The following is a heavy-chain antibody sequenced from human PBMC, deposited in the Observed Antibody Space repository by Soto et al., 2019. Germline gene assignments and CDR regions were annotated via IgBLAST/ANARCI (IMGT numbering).Heavy chain of an antibody. CDR2: TYYRSKWYN. Sequence: SQTLSLTCAISGDSVSSNSAAWNWIRQSPSRGLEWLGRTYYRSKWYNDYAVSVKSRITINPDTSKNQFSLQLNSVTPEDTAVYYCARGRAVAGTNYYSYGMDVWGQGTTVTAP. CDR1: GDSVSSNSAA. V-gene: IGHV6-1*01. CDR3: ARGRAVAGTNYYSYGMDV. J-gene: IGHJ6*02. D-gene: IGHD6-19*01.